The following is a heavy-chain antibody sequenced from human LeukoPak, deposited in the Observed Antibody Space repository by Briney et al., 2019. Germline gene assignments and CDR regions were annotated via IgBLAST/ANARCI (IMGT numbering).Heavy chain of an antibody. CDR2: ISYDGSNK. CDR1: GFTFSNYA. D-gene: IGHD3-16*01. Sequence: GGSLRLSCTASGFTFSNYAMHWVRQAPGKGLEWVAVISYDGSNKYYADSVKGRFTISRDNSKNMLYLQMNSLGAEDTAVYYCARSLSRFTALYAFDYWGLGTLVTVSS. V-gene: IGHV3-30-3*01. J-gene: IGHJ4*02. CDR3: ARSLSRFTALYAFDY.